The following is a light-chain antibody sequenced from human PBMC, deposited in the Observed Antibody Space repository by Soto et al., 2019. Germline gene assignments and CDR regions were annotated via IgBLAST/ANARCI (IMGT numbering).Light chain of an antibody. V-gene: IGKV1-5*01. CDR2: DAS. CDR1: QSISSW. Sequence: DIQMTQSPSTLSASVGDRVTITCRASQSISSWLAWYQQKPGKAPKLLIYDASSLESGVPSRFSGSGSGTEVTLTISSLQPEDFAPYYCQQYNSYPWTFGQGTKLEIK. J-gene: IGKJ2*02. CDR3: QQYNSYPWT.